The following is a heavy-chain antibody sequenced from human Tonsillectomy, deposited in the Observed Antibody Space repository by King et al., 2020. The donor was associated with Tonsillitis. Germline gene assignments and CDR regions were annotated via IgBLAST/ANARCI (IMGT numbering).Heavy chain of an antibody. J-gene: IGHJ4*02. V-gene: IGHV4-59*08. CDR3: ARLYSISLVDY. CDR1: GGSISSYY. D-gene: IGHD6-6*01. CDR2: IYYSGST. Sequence: QVQLQESGPGLVKPSETLSLTCTVSGGSISSYYWSWIRQPPGKGLEWIGYIYYSGSTNYHPSLKSRVTISVDTSKNQFSLKLSSVTAADTAGYYCARLYSISLVDYWGQGTLVTVSS.